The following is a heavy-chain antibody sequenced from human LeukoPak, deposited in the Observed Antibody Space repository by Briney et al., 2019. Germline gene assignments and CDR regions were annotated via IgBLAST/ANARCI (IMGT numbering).Heavy chain of an antibody. D-gene: IGHD3-3*01. J-gene: IGHJ5*02. V-gene: IGHV4-59*01. CDR1: GGSISSYY. CDR2: IYYSGST. CDR3: ARVHDFWSGRWFDP. Sequence: SSETLSLTCTVSGGSISSYYWSWIRQPPGKGLEWIGYIYYSGSTNYNPSLKSRVTISVDTSKNQFSLELSSVTAAGTAVYYCARVHDFWSGRWFDPWGQGTLVTVSS.